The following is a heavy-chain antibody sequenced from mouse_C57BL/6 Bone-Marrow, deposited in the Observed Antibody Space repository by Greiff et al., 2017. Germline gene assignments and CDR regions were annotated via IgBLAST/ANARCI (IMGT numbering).Heavy chain of an antibody. J-gene: IGHJ4*01. D-gene: IGHD1-2*01. CDR2: ISSGGSYT. Sequence: EVQLVESGGDLVKPGGSLKLSCAASGFTFSSYGMSWVRQTPDKRLEWVATISSGGSYTYYPDSVKGRFTISRDNAKNTLYLQMSSLKSEDTAMYYCARQSLLRFYAMDYWGQGTSVTVSS. V-gene: IGHV5-6*01. CDR3: ARQSLLRFYAMDY. CDR1: GFTFSSYG.